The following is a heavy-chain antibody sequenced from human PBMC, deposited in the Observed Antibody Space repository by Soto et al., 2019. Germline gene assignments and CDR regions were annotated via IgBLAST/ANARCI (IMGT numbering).Heavy chain of an antibody. D-gene: IGHD3-3*01. CDR1: GFTFSSYS. CDR3: ARDREDYDFWSGYYPDAFDI. V-gene: IGHV3-21*01. CDR2: ISSSSSYI. J-gene: IGHJ3*02. Sequence: GGSLRLSCAASGFTFSSYSMNWVRQAPGKGLEWVSSISSSSSYIYYADSVKGRFTISRDNAKNSLYLQMNSLRAEDTALYYCARDREDYDFWSGYYPDAFDIWGQGTMVTVSS.